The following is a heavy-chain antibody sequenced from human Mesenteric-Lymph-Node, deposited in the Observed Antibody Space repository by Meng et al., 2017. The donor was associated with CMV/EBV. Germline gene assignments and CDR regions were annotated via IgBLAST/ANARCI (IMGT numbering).Heavy chain of an antibody. J-gene: IGHJ3*02. CDR1: GFTFSGSA. Sequence: GESLKISCAASGFTFSGSAMHWVRQAPGKGLEWVSYISSSSSNIYYADSVKGRFTISRDNAKNSLYLQMNSLRAEDTAVYYCARVYDFWSGSTSGAFDIWGQGTLVTVSS. D-gene: IGHD3-3*01. V-gene: IGHV3-48*04. CDR2: ISSSSSNI. CDR3: ARVYDFWSGSTSGAFDI.